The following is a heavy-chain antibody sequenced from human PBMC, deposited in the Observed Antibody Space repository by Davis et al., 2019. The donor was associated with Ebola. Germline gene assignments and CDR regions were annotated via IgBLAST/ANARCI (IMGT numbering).Heavy chain of an antibody. CDR2: IIPILGIA. CDR3: ARDSSGWFFFDY. J-gene: IGHJ4*02. Sequence: SVKVSCKASGGTFSSYTISWVRQAPGQGLEWMGRIIPILGIANYAQKFQGRVTMTRDTSTSTVYMELSSLRSEDTAVYYCARDSSGWFFFDYWGQGTLVTVSS. D-gene: IGHD6-19*01. V-gene: IGHV1-69*04. CDR1: GGTFSSYT.